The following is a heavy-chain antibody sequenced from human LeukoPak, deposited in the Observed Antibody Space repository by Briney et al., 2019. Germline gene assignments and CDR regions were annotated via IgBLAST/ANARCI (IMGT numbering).Heavy chain of an antibody. V-gene: IGHV1-2*02. D-gene: IGHD2-15*01. Sequence: ASVKVSCKASGFTFTGYYMHWVRQAPGQGLEWMGWINPHSDGTNYAQKFQGRITLLSYTSNTTGSMAMSLLRYDENAVYYCPRADINDWYFGYWGQGTLVTVSS. CDR2: INPHSDGT. J-gene: IGHJ4*02. CDR1: GFTFTGYY. CDR3: PRADINDWYFGY.